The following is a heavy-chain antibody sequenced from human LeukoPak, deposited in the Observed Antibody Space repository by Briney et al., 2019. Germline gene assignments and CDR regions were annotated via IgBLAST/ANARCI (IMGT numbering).Heavy chain of an antibody. V-gene: IGHV1-69*04. J-gene: IGHJ4*02. CDR2: IIPILGIA. CDR3: ARAKYSSSWSHFDY. D-gene: IGHD6-13*01. Sequence: ASVKVSCKASGGTFSSYAISWVRQAPGQGLEWMGRIIPILGIANHAQKFQGRVTITADKSTSTAYMELSSLRSEDTAVYYCARAKYSSSWSHFDYWGQGTLVTVSS. CDR1: GGTFSSYA.